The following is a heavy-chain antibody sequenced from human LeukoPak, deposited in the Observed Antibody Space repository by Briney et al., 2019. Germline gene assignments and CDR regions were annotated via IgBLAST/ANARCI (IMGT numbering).Heavy chain of an antibody. Sequence: PSGPLSLTSLAPVGSTLTSWRSGTRHPPGRGRGWIGYVFDSGGTNYNPSLKGRVTISVDTSKKQFSLKLSSVTAADTAVYYCARGYSSSWNYFDYWGQGTLVTVSS. CDR3: ARGYSSSWNYFDY. J-gene: IGHJ4*02. CDR2: VFDSGGT. V-gene: IGHV4-59*01. CDR1: VGSTLTSW. D-gene: IGHD6-13*01.